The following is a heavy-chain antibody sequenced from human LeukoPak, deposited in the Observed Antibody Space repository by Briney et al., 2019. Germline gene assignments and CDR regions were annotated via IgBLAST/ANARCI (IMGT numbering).Heavy chain of an antibody. V-gene: IGHV3-7*01. CDR1: GFTFSSYW. D-gene: IGHD6-19*01. Sequence: GGSLRLSCAASGFTFSSYWMSWVRQAPGKGLEWVANIKQDGSEKYYVDSVKGRFTISRDNAKNSLYLQMNSLRAEDTAVYYCARYGNGAWLAHYSFDIWGQGTMVTVSS. J-gene: IGHJ3*02. CDR2: IKQDGSEK. CDR3: ARYGNGAWLAHYSFDI.